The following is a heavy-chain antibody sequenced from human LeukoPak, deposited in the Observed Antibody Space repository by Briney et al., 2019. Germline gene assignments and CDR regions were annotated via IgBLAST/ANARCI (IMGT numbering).Heavy chain of an antibody. J-gene: IGHJ4*02. V-gene: IGHV3-7*01. D-gene: IGHD6-19*01. CDR3: ARDRPPWYNSGIYY. CDR1: GFTFSSYW. Sequence: PGGSLRLSCAASGFTFSSYWMSWVRQAPGKGLEWVANIKQDGSEKYYVDSVKGRFTISRDNAKNSLYLQMNSLRAEDTAVYYCARDRPPWYNSGIYYWGQGTLVTVSS. CDR2: IKQDGSEK.